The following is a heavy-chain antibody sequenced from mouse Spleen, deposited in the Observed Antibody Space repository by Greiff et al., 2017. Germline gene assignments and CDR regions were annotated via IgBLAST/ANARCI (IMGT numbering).Heavy chain of an antibody. CDR1: GFSLTSYG. D-gene: IGHD2-14*01. Sequence: VQLQQSGPGLVQPSQSLSITCTVSGFSLTSYGVHWVRQSPGKGLEWLGVICSGGSTDYNAAFISRLSISKDNSKSQVFFKMNSLQADDTAIYYCARRYRYDGGDAMDYWGQGTSVTVSS. CDR3: ARRYRYDGGDAMDY. J-gene: IGHJ4*01. CDR2: ICSGGST. V-gene: IGHV2-2*01.